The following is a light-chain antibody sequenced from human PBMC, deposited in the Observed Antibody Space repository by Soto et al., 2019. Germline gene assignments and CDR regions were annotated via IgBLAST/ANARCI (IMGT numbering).Light chain of an antibody. Sequence: EIVLTQSPATLSLSPGERATLSCRASQSVSNFIAWYQQKPGQAPRLLIYDAFHGATGIPARFRGSGSGTDFTLTISSLEPEDFAVYYCQQRSNWPTFGGGTKVEIK. CDR2: DAF. CDR3: QQRSNWPT. J-gene: IGKJ4*01. CDR1: QSVSNF. V-gene: IGKV3-11*01.